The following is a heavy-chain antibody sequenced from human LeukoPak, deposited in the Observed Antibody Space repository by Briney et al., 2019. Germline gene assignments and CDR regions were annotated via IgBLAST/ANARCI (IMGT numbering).Heavy chain of an antibody. J-gene: IGHJ4*02. V-gene: IGHV3-64D*06. CDR2: ISSNGDNT. Sequence: GGSLRLCCSVSGFTFSTYVMHWVRQAAGKGLEYVSAISSNGDNTYYADPVKGRFTISRDNSKNTLYLQMSSLRADDTAVYYCVRGTGYWGQGTLVTVSS. CDR1: GFTFSTYV. CDR3: VRGTGY.